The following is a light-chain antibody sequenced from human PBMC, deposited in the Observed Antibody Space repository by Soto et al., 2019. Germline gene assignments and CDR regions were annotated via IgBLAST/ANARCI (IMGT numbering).Light chain of an antibody. CDR3: QRYISAPFT. Sequence: DIQMTQSPSSLSASVGDRVTITCRATQGISNYLAWYQQKPGKVPKLLIYAASTLQSGVPSRVSGSGSGTDFTRTISSLQPEDVATYYCQRYISAPFTLGPGTNVDIK. V-gene: IGKV1-27*01. CDR2: AAS. J-gene: IGKJ3*01. CDR1: QGISNY.